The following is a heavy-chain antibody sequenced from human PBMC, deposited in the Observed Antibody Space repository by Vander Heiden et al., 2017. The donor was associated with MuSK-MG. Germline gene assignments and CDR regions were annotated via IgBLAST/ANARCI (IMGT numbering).Heavy chain of an antibody. CDR1: GVSISSDDYS. CDR3: ARVNAKRVSGQSYTGYYYYYYMDV. D-gene: IGHD5-12*01. J-gene: IGHJ6*03. Sequence: QVQLQESGPGLVKPSQTLSLTCTVSGVSISSDDYSWSWIRQHPGKGLEWIGFIYYSGTTYYNPALKSRVTISVDTSKNQFSRKLSSVTAADTAVYYCARVNAKRVSGQSYTGYYYYYYMDVWGKGTTGTVAS. V-gene: IGHV4-31*03. CDR2: IYYSGTT.